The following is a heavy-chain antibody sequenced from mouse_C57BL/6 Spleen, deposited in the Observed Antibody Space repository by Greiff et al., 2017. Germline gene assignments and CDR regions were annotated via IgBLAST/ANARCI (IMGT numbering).Heavy chain of an antibody. CDR1: AYTFTSYW. J-gene: IGHJ4*01. D-gene: IGHD1-1*01. CDR2: IDPNSGGT. V-gene: IGHV1-72*01. CDR3: ARSGGITTVVATRDAMDY. Sequence: QFQLQHPGAELVKPGASVKLSCQASAYTFTSYWMHWVKQRPGRGLEWIGRIDPNSGGTKYNEKFKSKATLTVDKPSSTAYMQLSSLTSEDSAVYYCARSGGITTVVATRDAMDYWGQGTSVTVSS.